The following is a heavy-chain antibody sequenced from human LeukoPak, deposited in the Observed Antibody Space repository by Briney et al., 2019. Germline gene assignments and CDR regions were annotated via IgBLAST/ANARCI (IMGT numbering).Heavy chain of an antibody. V-gene: IGHV3-30*01. D-gene: IGHD6-19*01. J-gene: IGHJ5*02. CDR2: ISYDGSNK. CDR3: AGDNSSGWYSRGSNWFDP. Sequence: GGSLKLSCAASGFTFSSYAMHWVRQAPGKGLEWVAVISYDGSNKYYADSVKRRLTISRDNSKNTLYLQMNSLRAEDTAVYYCAGDNSSGWYSRGSNWFDPWGQGTLVTVSS. CDR1: GFTFSSYA.